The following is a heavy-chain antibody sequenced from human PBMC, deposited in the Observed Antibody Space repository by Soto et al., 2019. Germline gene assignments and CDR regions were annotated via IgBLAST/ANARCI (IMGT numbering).Heavy chain of an antibody. CDR2: VYPRDSDT. Sequence: GASLKISCKASGYIFIDYWIGWVRQMPGKGLEWMGIVYPRDSDTRYSPSFQGQVTISADRSTGTAFLQWRSLKASDTALYYCSRPPLPGYSIHFNSWGQGTLVTVSS. CDR3: SRPPLPGYSIHFNS. D-gene: IGHD2-15*01. J-gene: IGHJ4*02. V-gene: IGHV5-51*01. CDR1: GYIFIDYW.